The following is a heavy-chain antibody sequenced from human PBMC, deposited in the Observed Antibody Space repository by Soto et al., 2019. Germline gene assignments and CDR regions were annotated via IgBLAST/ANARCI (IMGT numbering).Heavy chain of an antibody. CDR1: GYTFTSYG. D-gene: IGHD6-19*01. CDR2: ISAYNGNT. J-gene: IGHJ5*02. CDR3: ARRSSGWRYNWFDP. V-gene: IGHV1-18*01. Sequence: ASVKVSCKASGYTFTSYGISWVRQAPGQGLEWMGWISAYNGNTNYARKLQGRVTMTTDTSTSTAYMELRSLRSDDTAVYYCARRSSGWRYNWFDPWGQGTLVTVSS.